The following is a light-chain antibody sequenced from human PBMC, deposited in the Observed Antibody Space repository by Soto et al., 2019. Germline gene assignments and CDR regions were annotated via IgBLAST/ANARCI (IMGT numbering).Light chain of an antibody. J-gene: IGKJ2*01. CDR2: GAS. CDR1: QSSSTY. Sequence: EIVLTQSPGTLSLSPGERATLSCRASQSSSTYLAWYQQKPGQAPRLLIFGASSRATGIPDRFSGSGSATDFTLTISRLEPEDFVVYYCQQYGTSPPTFGQGTQLEIK. CDR3: QQYGTSPPT. V-gene: IGKV3-20*01.